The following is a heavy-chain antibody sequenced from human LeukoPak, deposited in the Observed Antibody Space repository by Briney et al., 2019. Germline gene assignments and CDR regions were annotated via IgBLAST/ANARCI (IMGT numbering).Heavy chain of an antibody. D-gene: IGHD6-19*01. V-gene: IGHV4-61*09. CDR3: AREVGSSGWVGS. CDR2: IYSSGST. CDR1: GGSINSGSYY. J-gene: IGHJ4*02. Sequence: TLXXXCTVSGGSINSGSYYWSWIRQPAGKGLEWIGHIYSSGSTDYNPSLKSRVTISVDTSKNQFSLKLSSVTAADTAVYYCAREVGSSGWVGSWGQGTLVTVSS.